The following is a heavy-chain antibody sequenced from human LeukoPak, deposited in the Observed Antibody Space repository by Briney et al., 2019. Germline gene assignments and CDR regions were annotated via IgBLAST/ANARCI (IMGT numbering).Heavy chain of an antibody. J-gene: IGHJ5*02. V-gene: IGHV3-74*01. CDR2: ISSDGSRV. CDR3: ASEYYDILTGLNWFDP. D-gene: IGHD3-9*01. Sequence: GGSLRLSCAASGFTFSDYWMHWVRQAPGKGLVWVSRISSDGSRVTYADSVKGRFTISRDNAKNTLYLQMNSLRAEDTAVYYCASEYYDILTGLNWFDPWGQGTLVTVSS. CDR1: GFTFSDYW.